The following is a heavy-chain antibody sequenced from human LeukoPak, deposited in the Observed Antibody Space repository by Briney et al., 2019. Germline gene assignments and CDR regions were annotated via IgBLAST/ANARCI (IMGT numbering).Heavy chain of an antibody. CDR3: ACGYSSSWYEGQLGDIVVVVAATPFDY. V-gene: IGHV1-69*05. CDR1: GGTFSSYA. D-gene: IGHD2-15*01. J-gene: IGHJ4*02. CDR2: IIPIFGTA. Sequence: SVKVSXKASGGTFSSYAISWVRQAPGQGLEWMGGIIPIFGTANYAQKFQGRVTITTDESTSTAYMELSSLRSEDTAVYYCACGYSSSWYEGQLGDIVVVVAATPFDYWGQGTLVTVSS.